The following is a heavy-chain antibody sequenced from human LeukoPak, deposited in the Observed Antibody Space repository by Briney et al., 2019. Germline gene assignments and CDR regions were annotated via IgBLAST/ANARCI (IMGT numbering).Heavy chain of an antibody. Sequence: PGGPLRLSCAASGFTFTNYAMSWVRQAPGKGLEWVSAISGSGGSTYYADSVKGRFTISRDNSKNTLYLQMNSLRAEDTAVYYCARDRSVVGAKEFDPWGQGTLVTVSS. D-gene: IGHD1-26*01. J-gene: IGHJ5*02. V-gene: IGHV3-23*01. CDR1: GFTFTNYA. CDR2: ISGSGGST. CDR3: ARDRSVVGAKEFDP.